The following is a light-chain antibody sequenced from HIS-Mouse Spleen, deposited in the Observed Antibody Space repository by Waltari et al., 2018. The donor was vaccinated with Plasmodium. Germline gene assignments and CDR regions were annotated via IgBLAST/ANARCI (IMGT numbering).Light chain of an antibody. Sequence: QSVLTQPPSASGTPGQRVTISCSASSSNVGSDCVYWYQQPPGTAPKLLIHRNNQRPSGVPDRFSGSKSGTSASLAISGLRSEDEADYYCAAWDDSLSGPVFGGGTKLTVL. CDR2: RNN. CDR1: SSNVGSDC. CDR3: AAWDDSLSGPV. V-gene: IGLV1-47*01. J-gene: IGLJ3*02.